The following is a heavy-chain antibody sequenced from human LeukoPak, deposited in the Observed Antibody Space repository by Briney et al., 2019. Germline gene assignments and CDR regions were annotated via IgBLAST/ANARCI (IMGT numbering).Heavy chain of an antibody. CDR2: MNPNSGNT. CDR3: ARDPGGNCGGDCAYDAFDI. V-gene: IGHV1-8*03. D-gene: IGHD2-21*02. Sequence: ASVKVSCKASGYTFTSYDINWVRQATGQGLEWMGWMNPNSGNTGYAQKFQGRVTITRNTSISTAYMELSSLRSEDTAVYYCARDPGGNCGGDCAYDAFDIWGQGTMVTVSS. J-gene: IGHJ3*02. CDR1: GYTFTSYD.